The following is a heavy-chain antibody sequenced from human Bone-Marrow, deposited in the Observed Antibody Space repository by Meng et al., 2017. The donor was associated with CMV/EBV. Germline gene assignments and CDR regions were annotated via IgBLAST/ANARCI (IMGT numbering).Heavy chain of an antibody. V-gene: IGHV4-34*01. CDR3: ARSIPPQWEPDSPQLDY. Sequence: ESLKISCAASGFTFSSYAMSWVRQPPGKGLEWIGEINHSGSTNYNPSLKSRVTISVDTSKNQFSLKLSSVTAADTAVYYCARSIPPQWEPDSPQLDYWGQGTLVTCSS. D-gene: IGHD1-26*01. J-gene: IGHJ4*02. CDR2: INHSGST. CDR1: GFTFSSYA.